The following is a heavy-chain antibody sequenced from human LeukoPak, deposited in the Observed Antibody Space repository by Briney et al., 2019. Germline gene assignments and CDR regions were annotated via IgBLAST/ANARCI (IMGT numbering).Heavy chain of an antibody. Sequence: ETLSLTCAVSGDSISTSNSYWGWIRRPPGKGLEWVAAISTTSGNIYYADSVKGRFTISRDNAKNSLYLQMNSLRVEDTALYYCARRAPSHDFDDWGQGTLVTVSS. CDR1: GDSISTSN. CDR2: ISTTSGNI. CDR3: ARRAPSHDFDD. V-gene: IGHV3-21*01. J-gene: IGHJ4*02.